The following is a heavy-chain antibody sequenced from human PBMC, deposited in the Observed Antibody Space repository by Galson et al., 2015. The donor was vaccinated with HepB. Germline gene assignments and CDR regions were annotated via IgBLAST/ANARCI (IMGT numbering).Heavy chain of an antibody. CDR3: ARDGGGTMVRGVDDAFDI. D-gene: IGHD3-10*01. Sequence: SLRLSCAASGFTFSSYSMNWVRQAPGKGLEWVSSISSSSSYIYYADSVKGRFTISRDNAKNSLYLQMNSLRAEDTAVYYCARDGGGTMVRGVDDAFDIWGQGTMVTVSS. CDR2: ISSSSSYI. V-gene: IGHV3-21*01. J-gene: IGHJ3*02. CDR1: GFTFSSYS.